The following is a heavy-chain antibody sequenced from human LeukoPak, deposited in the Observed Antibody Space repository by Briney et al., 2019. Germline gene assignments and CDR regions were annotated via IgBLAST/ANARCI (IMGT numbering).Heavy chain of an antibody. CDR2: ISTSSSII. CDR3: ARDHPGLVN. V-gene: IGHV3-48*04. Sequence: GGSLRLSCAASGFTFTTYNMNWVRQAPGKGLEWVSFISTSSSIIHYADSVMGRFTISRDDAKNSLFLQMNSLRVEDTAVYYCARDHPGLVNWGQGTLVTVSS. D-gene: IGHD3/OR15-3a*01. J-gene: IGHJ4*02. CDR1: GFTFTTYN.